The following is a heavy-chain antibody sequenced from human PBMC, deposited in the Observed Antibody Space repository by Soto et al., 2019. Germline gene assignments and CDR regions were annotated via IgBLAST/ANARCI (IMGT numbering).Heavy chain of an antibody. V-gene: IGHV3-33*01. CDR2: IWYDGSNK. D-gene: IGHD6-19*01. J-gene: IGHJ4*02. Sequence: PGGSLRLSCAASGFTFSSYGMHWVRQAPGKGLEWVAVIWYDGSNKYYADSVKGRFTISRDNSKNTLYLQMNSLRAEDTAVYYCAREAVAGYFDYWGQGTLVTVSS. CDR3: AREAVAGYFDY. CDR1: GFTFSSYG.